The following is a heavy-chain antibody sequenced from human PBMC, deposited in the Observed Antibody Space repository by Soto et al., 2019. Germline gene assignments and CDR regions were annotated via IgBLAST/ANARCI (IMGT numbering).Heavy chain of an antibody. CDR1: GFTFSSYA. CDR3: ARDLLSSYGMDV. CDR2: ISYDGSNK. V-gene: IGHV3-30-3*01. D-gene: IGHD3-16*01. Sequence: QVQLVESGGGVVQPGRSLRLSCAASGFTFSSYAMHWVRQAPGKGLEWVAVISYDGSNKYYADSVKGRFTISRDNSKNTLYLQMNSLRAADTAVYYCARDLLSSYGMDVWCKGTTVTVSS. J-gene: IGHJ6*04.